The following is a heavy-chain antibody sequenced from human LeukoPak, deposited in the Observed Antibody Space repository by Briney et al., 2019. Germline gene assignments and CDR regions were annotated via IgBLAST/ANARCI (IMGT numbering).Heavy chain of an antibody. CDR3: ATRTMDQKRFDY. J-gene: IGHJ4*02. D-gene: IGHD4/OR15-4a*01. CDR2: IIPIFGTA. V-gene: IGHV1-69*13. CDR1: GYSFSNYG. Sequence: SVKVSCKASGYSFSNYGLSWVRQAPGQGLEWMGGIIPIFGTANYAQKFQGRVTITADESTSTAYMELSSLRSEDTAVYYCATRTMDQKRFDYWGQGTLVTVSS.